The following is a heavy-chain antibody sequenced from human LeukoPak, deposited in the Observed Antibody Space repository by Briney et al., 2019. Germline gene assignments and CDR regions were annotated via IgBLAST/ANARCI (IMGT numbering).Heavy chain of an antibody. V-gene: IGHV3-30*18. CDR2: ISYDGSNK. J-gene: IGHJ6*02. CDR1: GFTFSSYG. D-gene: IGHD2-15*01. Sequence: GRSLRLSCAASGFTFSSYGMHWVRQAPGKGLEWVAVISYDGSNKYYADSVKGRFTISRDNSKNTLYLQMNSLRAEDTAVYYCAKDGCSGGSCYPTYYHGMDVWGQGTTVTVSS. CDR3: AKDGCSGGSCYPTYYHGMDV.